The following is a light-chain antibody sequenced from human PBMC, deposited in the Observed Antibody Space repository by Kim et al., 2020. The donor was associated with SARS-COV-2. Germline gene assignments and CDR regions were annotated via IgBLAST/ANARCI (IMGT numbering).Light chain of an antibody. V-gene: IGLV3-1*01. Sequence: SYELTQPPSVFVSPGQTASITCSGDKLGNTYACWYQQKPGQSPVVVIYQDTKRPSGIPERFSGSNSGNTATLTISGTQAMDEADYYCQAWDNSNVVFGGGTQLTV. CDR3: QAWDNSNVV. CDR2: QDT. J-gene: IGLJ2*01. CDR1: KLGNTY.